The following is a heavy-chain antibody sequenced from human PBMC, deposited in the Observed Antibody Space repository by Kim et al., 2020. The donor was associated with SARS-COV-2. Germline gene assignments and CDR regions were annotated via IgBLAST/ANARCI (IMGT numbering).Heavy chain of an antibody. Sequence: SETLSLTCTVSGGSISSSSYYWGWIRQPPGKGLEWIGSIYYSGSTYYNPSLKSRVTISVDTSKNQFSLKLSSVTAADTAVYYCARRAVAGTVEDYYGMDVWGQGTTVTVSS. J-gene: IGHJ6*02. CDR1: GGSISSSSYY. CDR3: ARRAVAGTVEDYYGMDV. D-gene: IGHD6-19*01. V-gene: IGHV4-39*01. CDR2: IYYSGST.